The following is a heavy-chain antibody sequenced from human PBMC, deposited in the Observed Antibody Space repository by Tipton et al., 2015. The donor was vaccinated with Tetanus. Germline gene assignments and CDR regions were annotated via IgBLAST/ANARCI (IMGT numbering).Heavy chain of an antibody. CDR3: ARGITDGYNRRFDS. V-gene: IGHV4-4*07. CDR2: ISNGNP. CDR1: RGPISSYY. J-gene: IGHJ4*02. Sequence: LVQPSETLSLTCSVSRGPISSYYWSWIRQPAGKGLEWIGHISNGNPDYAPSLKSRVTLSVDTSKNEFSLRLRSVTAADTGVYYCARGITDGYNRRFDSGGQGTLVAVSP. D-gene: IGHD5-24*01.